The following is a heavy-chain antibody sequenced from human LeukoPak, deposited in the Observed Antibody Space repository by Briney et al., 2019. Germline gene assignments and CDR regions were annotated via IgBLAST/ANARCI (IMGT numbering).Heavy chain of an antibody. CDR2: VSYSGST. V-gene: IGHV4-39*01. Sequence: PSETLSLTRTVSGGSISSSTYYWGWIRQPPGKGLELIGSVSYSGSTYYNPSLKSRVTISLDTSKNQFSLKLSSVTAADTAVYYCARQMMDSSAFDYWGQGTLVTVPS. CDR3: ARQMMDSSAFDY. CDR1: GGSISSSTYY. D-gene: IGHD3-22*01. J-gene: IGHJ4*02.